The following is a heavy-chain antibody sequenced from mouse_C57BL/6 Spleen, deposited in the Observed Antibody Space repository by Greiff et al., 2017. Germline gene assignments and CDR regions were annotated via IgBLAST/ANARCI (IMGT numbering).Heavy chain of an antibody. D-gene: IGHD2-3*01. Sequence: VQLQPSGPELVKPGASVKISCKASGYAFSSSWMNWVKQRPGKGLEWIGRIYPGDGDTNYNGKFKGKATLTADKSSSTAYMQRSSLTSEDSAVYFCARWLLDARDYWGQGTSVTVSS. V-gene: IGHV1-82*01. J-gene: IGHJ4*01. CDR2: IYPGDGDT. CDR1: GYAFSSSW. CDR3: ARWLLDARDY.